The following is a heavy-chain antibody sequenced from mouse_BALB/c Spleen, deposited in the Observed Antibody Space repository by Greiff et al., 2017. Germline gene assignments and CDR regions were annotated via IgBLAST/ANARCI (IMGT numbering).Heavy chain of an antibody. CDR1: GYSFTSYW. J-gene: IGHJ1*01. CDR2: IYPGNSDT. D-gene: IGHD3-3*01. CDR3: TRGDVDWYFDV. V-gene: IGHV1-5*01. Sequence: VQLQQSGTVLARPGASVKMSYKASGYSFTSYWMHWVKQRPGQGLEWIGAIYPGNSDTSYNQKFKGKAKLTAVTSASTAYMELSSLTNEDSAVYYCTRGDVDWYFDVWGAGTTVTVSS.